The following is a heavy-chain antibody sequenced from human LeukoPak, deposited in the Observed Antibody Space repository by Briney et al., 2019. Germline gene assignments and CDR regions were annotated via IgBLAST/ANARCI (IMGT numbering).Heavy chain of an antibody. J-gene: IGHJ4*02. V-gene: IGHV3-21*01. D-gene: IGHD1-26*01. Sequence: GRSLRLSCAASGFTFSSYGMHWVRQAPGKGLEWVSFIYSGGNTHYSDSVKGRFTISRDNAKNSLYLQMNSLRAEDTAVYYCAREFSGSNYGFLFDYWGQGTLVTVSS. CDR1: GFTFSSYG. CDR2: IYSGGNT. CDR3: AREFSGSNYGFLFDY.